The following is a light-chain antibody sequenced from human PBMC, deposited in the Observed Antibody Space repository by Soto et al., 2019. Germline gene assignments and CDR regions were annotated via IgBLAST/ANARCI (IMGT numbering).Light chain of an antibody. CDR2: AAS. Sequence: AIRMTQPPSSSSASTGARVTITGWASQGISSYLAWYQQKPGKAPNLLINAASTLQSGVPSRFSGGGSGTDFTLTISCLQSEDFATYYCQQYYDYPWTFGQGTKVEIK. CDR3: QQYYDYPWT. J-gene: IGKJ1*01. CDR1: QGISSY. V-gene: IGKV1-8*01.